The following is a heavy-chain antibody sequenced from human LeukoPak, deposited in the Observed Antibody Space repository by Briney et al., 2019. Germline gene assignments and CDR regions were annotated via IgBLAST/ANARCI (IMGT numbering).Heavy chain of an antibody. CDR1: GFTFSGSA. D-gene: IGHD6-19*01. CDR2: IRSKANSYAT. V-gene: IGHV3-73*01. Sequence: PGGSLRLSCAASGFTFSGSAMHWVRQASGKGLEWVGRIRSKANSYATAYAASVKGRFTISRDDSKNTAYLQMNSLETEDTAVYYCTRHPGLRSVAGWTWFDPWGQGTLVTVSS. J-gene: IGHJ5*02. CDR3: TRHPGLRSVAGWTWFDP.